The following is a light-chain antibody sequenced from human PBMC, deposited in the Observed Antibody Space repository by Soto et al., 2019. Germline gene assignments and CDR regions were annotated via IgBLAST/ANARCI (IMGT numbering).Light chain of an antibody. CDR3: QQYNAYST. J-gene: IGKJ2*01. V-gene: IGKV1-5*03. CDR2: QAS. CDR1: QSIRSW. Sequence: DIPMTQSPSTLSASVGDRVTITCRASQSIRSWLAWYQQKPGKAPKLLIYQASTLGSEVPARFSGSGSGTEFTLTISSLQPDDCATYYGQQYNAYSTFGQGTKLEIK.